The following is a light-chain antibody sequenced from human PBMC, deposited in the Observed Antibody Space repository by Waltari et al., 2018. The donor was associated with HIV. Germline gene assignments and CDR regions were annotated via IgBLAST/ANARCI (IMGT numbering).Light chain of an antibody. J-gene: IGKJ5*01. V-gene: IGKV3-20*01. Sequence: EIVLTQSPGTLPLSQGERATLSCRASQSVRNDYVAWYQQRPGQAPRLLIYGASTRATGISDRVSGSGSGADFTLTISGLEPEDFAVYYCQQYGNSPITFGQGTRLENK. CDR1: QSVRNDY. CDR2: GAS. CDR3: QQYGNSPIT.